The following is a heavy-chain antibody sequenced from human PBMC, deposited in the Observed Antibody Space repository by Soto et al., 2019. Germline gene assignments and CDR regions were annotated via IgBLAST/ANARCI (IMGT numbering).Heavy chain of an antibody. V-gene: IGHV2-70*11. J-gene: IGHJ4*02. D-gene: IGHD3-10*01. CDR1: GFSLSTSGMC. CDR3: ARIIYGSGSPSYYFDY. Sequence: SGPTLVNPTQTLALTCTFSGFSLSTSGMCVSWIRQPPGKALEWLARIDWDDDKYYSTSLKTRLTISKDTSKNQVVLTMTNMDPVDTATFFCARIIYGSGSPSYYFDYWGQGTLVTVSS. CDR2: IDWDDDK.